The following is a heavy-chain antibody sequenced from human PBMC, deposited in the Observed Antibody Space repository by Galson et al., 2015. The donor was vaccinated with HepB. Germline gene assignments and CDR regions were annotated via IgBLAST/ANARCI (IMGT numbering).Heavy chain of an antibody. CDR2: ISDSGRTI. Sequence: SLRLSCAASGFIFSDDFMHWIRQAPGKGLEWVSYISDSGRTIYYADSVKGRFTISRDNAKNSLYLQMNSLRAEDTAVYYCARGRRYSTPNYYYSARDVWGQATTGAVS. D-gene: IGHD3-16*02. V-gene: IGHV3-11*01. CDR1: GFIFSDDF. CDR3: ARGRRYSTPNYYYSARDV. J-gene: IGHJ6*02.